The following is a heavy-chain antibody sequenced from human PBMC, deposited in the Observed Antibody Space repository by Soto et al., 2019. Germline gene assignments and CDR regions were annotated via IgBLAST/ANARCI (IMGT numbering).Heavy chain of an antibody. J-gene: IGHJ5*02. CDR2: IKQDGSEK. V-gene: IGHV3-7*03. D-gene: IGHD3-16*02. Sequence: PGGSLRLSCAASGFTFSSYWMSWVRQAPGKGLEWVANIKQDGSEKYYVDSVKGRFTISRDNATNSLYLQMNSLRAEETAVYYCGRGRTALRLRELSPWGQGTLV. CDR3: GRGRTALRLRELSP. CDR1: GFTFSSYW.